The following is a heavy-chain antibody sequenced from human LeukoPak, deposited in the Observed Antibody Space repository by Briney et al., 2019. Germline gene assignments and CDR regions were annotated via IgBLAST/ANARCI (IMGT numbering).Heavy chain of an antibody. J-gene: IGHJ3*01. CDR3: ARDKRGDAFDL. Sequence: GASVKVSCKTSGYTFTDYYIHWVRQAPGQGPEWMGWMNPDSGRTDYAPKFQGRVSFTRNTSINAAYMELSLLTSEDTAVYYCARDKRGDAFDLWGQGTMVTVSS. V-gene: IGHV1-8*03. CDR2: MNPDSGRT. CDR1: GYTFTDYY.